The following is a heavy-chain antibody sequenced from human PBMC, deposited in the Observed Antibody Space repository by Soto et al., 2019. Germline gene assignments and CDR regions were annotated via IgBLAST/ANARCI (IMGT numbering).Heavy chain of an antibody. J-gene: IGHJ6*02. CDR2: IIPIPGTA. V-gene: IGHV1-69*01. Sequence: QVQLVQSGAEVKKPGSSVKVSCKASGGTFGSYAISWVRQAPGQGLEWMGGIIPIPGTANYAQKFQGRVTIAADESTSTAYMELSSLRSEATAVYYCARPQGSSTSLELYYYYYYGMDVWGQGTTVTVSS. D-gene: IGHD2-2*01. CDR3: ARPQGSSTSLELYYYYYYGMDV. CDR1: GGTFGSYA.